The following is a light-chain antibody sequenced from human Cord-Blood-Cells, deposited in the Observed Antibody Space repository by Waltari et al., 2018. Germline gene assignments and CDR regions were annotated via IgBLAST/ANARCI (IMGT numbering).Light chain of an antibody. J-gene: IGLJ2*01. CDR1: SSDVGSYNL. Sequence: QSALTQPASASGSPGQSITISCTGTSSDVGSYNLVSWYQLHPGKAPKLMIYEGSKRPSGVSNRISGSKSGNTASLTISGLQAEDEADYYCCSYAGSSTLVFGGGTKLTVL. CDR3: CSYAGSSTLV. CDR2: EGS. V-gene: IGLV2-23*01.